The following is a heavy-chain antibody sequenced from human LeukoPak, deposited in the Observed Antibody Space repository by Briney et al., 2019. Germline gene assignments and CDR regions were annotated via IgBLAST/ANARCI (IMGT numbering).Heavy chain of an antibody. J-gene: IGHJ6*02. CDR1: GGSISSYY. CDR2: IYYSGST. Sequence: PSETLSLTCTVSGGSISSYYWSWIRQPPGKGLEWIGYIYYSGSTNYNPSLKSRVTISVDTSKNQFSLKLSSVTAADTAVYYCARQGYSGYDWSYYYGMDVWGQGTTVTVSS. D-gene: IGHD5-12*01. CDR3: ARQGYSGYDWSYYYGMDV. V-gene: IGHV4-59*08.